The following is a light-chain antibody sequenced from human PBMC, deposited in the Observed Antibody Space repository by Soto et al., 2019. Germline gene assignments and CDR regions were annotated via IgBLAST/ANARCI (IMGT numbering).Light chain of an antibody. Sequence: DIVLTPSPGTLSLSPGERATLSCRASQSVSSSFLAWYQQKPGQAPRLLIYGASTRATGIPARFSGSGSGTEFSLTISSLEPEDFAVYYCQQRNYWQVTFGQGTRLEIK. V-gene: IGKV3D-20*02. CDR1: QSVSSSF. CDR2: GAS. J-gene: IGKJ5*01. CDR3: QQRNYWQVT.